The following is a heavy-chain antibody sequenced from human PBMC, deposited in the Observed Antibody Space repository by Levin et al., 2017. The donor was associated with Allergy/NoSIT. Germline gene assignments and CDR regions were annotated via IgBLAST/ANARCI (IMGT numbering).Heavy chain of an antibody. Sequence: SETLSLTCAVYGGSFSGYYWSWIRQPPGKGLEWIGEINHSGSTNYNPSLKSRVPISVDTSKNQFSLKLSSVTAADTAVYYCARFYRYGKDRPTVTKMGHYFDYWGQGTLVTVSS. CDR2: INHSGST. D-gene: IGHD4-17*01. J-gene: IGHJ4*02. CDR3: ARFYRYGKDRPTVTKMGHYFDY. CDR1: GGSFSGYY. V-gene: IGHV4-34*01.